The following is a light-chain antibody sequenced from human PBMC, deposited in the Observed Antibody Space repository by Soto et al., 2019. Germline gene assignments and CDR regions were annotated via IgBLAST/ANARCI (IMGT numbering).Light chain of an antibody. CDR3: QYYKEHST. CDR1: QSISSW. V-gene: IGKV1-5*03. J-gene: IGKJ1*01. CDR2: EAS. Sequence: DIQMTQSPSTLSASVGDRVIITCRASQSISSWLAWYQQKPGKAPKLLIYEASSSEIGVPPRFSGSGFGTEFTLTISSLQPEDSATYYCQYYKEHSTFGQGTRLEIK.